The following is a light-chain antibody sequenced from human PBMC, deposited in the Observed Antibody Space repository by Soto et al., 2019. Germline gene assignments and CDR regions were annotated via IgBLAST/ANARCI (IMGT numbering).Light chain of an antibody. J-gene: IGKJ3*01. CDR3: QQSYSIPLFT. CDR1: QSIISY. V-gene: IGKV1-39*01. Sequence: DIQMTQSPSSLSASIGDRVTITCRASQSIISYLNWYQQKPGTAPKLLIYAASRLQSGVPSRFSDSGSGTDFTLTISSLQPEDFATYYCQQSYSIPLFTFGPGTKVDIK. CDR2: AAS.